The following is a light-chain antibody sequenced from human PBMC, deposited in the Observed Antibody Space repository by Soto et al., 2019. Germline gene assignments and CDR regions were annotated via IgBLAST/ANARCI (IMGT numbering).Light chain of an antibody. CDR1: QSISSY. Sequence: EVVLTQSPDTLSLPPGEGATLSCRASQSISSYLAWYQQKPGQAPRLLIYGASSRATGIPDRFSGSGSGTDFTLTISRLEPEDFAVYYCQQYGSSFGQGTKVDIK. CDR2: GAS. J-gene: IGKJ1*01. CDR3: QQYGSS. V-gene: IGKV3-20*01.